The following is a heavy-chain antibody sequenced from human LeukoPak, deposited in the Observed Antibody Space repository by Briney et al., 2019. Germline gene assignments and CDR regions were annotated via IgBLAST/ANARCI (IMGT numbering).Heavy chain of an antibody. Sequence: VASVKVSCKASGGTFSSYAISWVRQAPGQGLEWMGGIIPIFGTANYAQKFQGRVTITADKSTSTAYMELSSLRSEDTAVYYCVKGAAGRYYFDYWGQGTLVTVSS. CDR3: VKGAAGRYYFDY. CDR1: GGTFSSYA. D-gene: IGHD6-13*01. J-gene: IGHJ4*02. CDR2: IIPIFGTA. V-gene: IGHV1-69*06.